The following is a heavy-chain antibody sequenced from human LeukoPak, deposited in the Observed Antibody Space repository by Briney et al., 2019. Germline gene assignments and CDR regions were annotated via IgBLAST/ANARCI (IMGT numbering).Heavy chain of an antibody. D-gene: IGHD2-8*01. J-gene: IGHJ6*02. CDR3: ARGHVGSYAYYYYYGMDV. V-gene: IGHV4-34*01. CDR2: INHSGST. CDR1: GGSFSGYY. Sequence: SETLSLTCAVYGGSFSGYYWSWIRQPPKKGLEWIGEINHSGSTNYNPSLKSRVTISVDTSKNQFSLKVRSVTAADTAVYYCARGHVGSYAYYYYYGMDVWGQGTTVTVSS.